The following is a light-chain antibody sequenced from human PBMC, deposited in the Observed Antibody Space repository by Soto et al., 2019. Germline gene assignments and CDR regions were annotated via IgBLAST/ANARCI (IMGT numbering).Light chain of an antibody. CDR1: QSVNSSY. J-gene: IGKJ2*01. Sequence: EIVLAQSPATLSLSPGDTATLSCGASQSVNSSYLAWYQQKPGLAPRLLIYDASTRATGIPARFGGSGSGTDFSLTITRLEPEDSSVYYCQQYGTSPYTFGQGTRLEIK. V-gene: IGKV3D-20*01. CDR3: QQYGTSPYT. CDR2: DAS.